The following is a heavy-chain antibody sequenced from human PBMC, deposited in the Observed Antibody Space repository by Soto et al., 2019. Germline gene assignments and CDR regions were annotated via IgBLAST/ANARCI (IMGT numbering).Heavy chain of an antibody. CDR2: IGPSGNIV. D-gene: IGHD3-22*01. V-gene: IGHV3-48*02. CDR1: GTYA. J-gene: IGHJ4*02. Sequence: GGSLRLSCRTSGTYAMNWVRQPPGKGLEWLSFIGPSGNIVFYADSVKGRFTISRDSARNSLYLQMNNLRDEDTAVYYCARDPGASGYGCDNWGQGTLVTVSS. CDR3: ARDPGASGYGCDN.